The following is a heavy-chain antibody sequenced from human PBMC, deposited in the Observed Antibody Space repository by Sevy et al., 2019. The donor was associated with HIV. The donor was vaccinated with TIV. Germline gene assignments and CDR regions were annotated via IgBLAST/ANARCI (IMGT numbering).Heavy chain of an antibody. CDR3: ASLDGA. CDR2: VYTSGRT. CDR1: GGSISDYY. Sequence: SETLSLICTVSGGSISDYYYNWIRQAAGKRLDWIGRVYTSGRTTYNPSLKSRVTMSIDVSKNQFSLNRSLVTAADTAGYYCASLDGAWGQGTLVTVSS. D-gene: IGHD3-10*01. V-gene: IGHV4-4*07. J-gene: IGHJ4*02.